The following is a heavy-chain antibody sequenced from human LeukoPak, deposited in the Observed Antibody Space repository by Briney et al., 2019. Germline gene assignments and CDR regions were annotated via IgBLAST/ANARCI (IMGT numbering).Heavy chain of an antibody. J-gene: IGHJ4*02. Sequence: SETLSLTCTVSGGSISSYYWSWIRQPPGKGLEWIGYIYYSGSTNYNPSLKSRVTISVGTSKNQFSLKLSSVTAADTAVYYCARVAPVRGYDILTGYHKYFDYWGQGTLVTVSS. D-gene: IGHD3-9*01. V-gene: IGHV4-59*01. CDR3: ARVAPVRGYDILTGYHKYFDY. CDR1: GGSISSYY. CDR2: IYYSGST.